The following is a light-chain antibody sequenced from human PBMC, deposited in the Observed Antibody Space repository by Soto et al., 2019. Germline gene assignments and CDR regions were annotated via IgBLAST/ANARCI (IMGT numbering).Light chain of an antibody. CDR2: EVS. V-gene: IGLV2-14*01. CDR1: SSDVGGYNY. J-gene: IGLJ3*02. Sequence: QSALTQPASVSGSPGQSITISCTGTSSDVGGYNYVSWYQQHPGKAPKLMIYEVSNRPSGVSNRFSGSKSGNTASLTISGLQAEDEADYYCSSYTSSSTPLVFAGGTKLTVL. CDR3: SSYTSSSTPLV.